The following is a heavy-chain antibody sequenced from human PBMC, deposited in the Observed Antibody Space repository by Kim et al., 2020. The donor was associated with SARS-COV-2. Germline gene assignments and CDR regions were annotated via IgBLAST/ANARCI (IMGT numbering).Heavy chain of an antibody. J-gene: IGHJ4*02. CDR3: AKDIVPGRSGYDSLYFDY. CDR1: GFTFDDYA. Sequence: GGSLRLSCAASGFTFDDYAMHWVRQAPGKGLEWVSLISGDGGSTYYADSVKGRFTISRDNSKNSLYLQMNSLRTEDTALYYCAKDIVPGRSGYDSLYFDYWGQGTLVTVSS. V-gene: IGHV3-43*02. D-gene: IGHD5-12*01. CDR2: ISGDGGST.